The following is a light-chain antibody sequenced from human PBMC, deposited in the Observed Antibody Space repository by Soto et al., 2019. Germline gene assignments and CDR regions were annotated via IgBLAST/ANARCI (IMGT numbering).Light chain of an antibody. V-gene: IGKV1-39*01. J-gene: IGKJ2*01. Sequence: IQMTQSPSTLSASVGDTVTLTCRASQNIARWLAWYQQKPGKAPRLVIFDATSLQTGVPSRFSGSGSGTNFTLTITDLQPEDFGTYYCQQSYRTPHTFGQGTKLETK. CDR1: QNIARW. CDR3: QQSYRTPHT. CDR2: DAT.